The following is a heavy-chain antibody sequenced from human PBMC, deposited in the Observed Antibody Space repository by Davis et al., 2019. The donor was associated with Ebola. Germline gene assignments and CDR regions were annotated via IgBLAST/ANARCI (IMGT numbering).Heavy chain of an antibody. J-gene: IGHJ6*02. V-gene: IGHV4-4*02. Sequence: MPSETLSLTCAVSGGSISSSNWWNWVRQPPGQGLEWIVEIYHSGSTNYNPSLRSRVTISVDKSNNQFSLKLSSVTAADTAVYYCARRIAAAGLYYYYYGMDVWGQGTTVTVSS. CDR1: GGSISSSNW. D-gene: IGHD6-13*01. CDR2: IYHSGST. CDR3: ARRIAAAGLYYYYYGMDV.